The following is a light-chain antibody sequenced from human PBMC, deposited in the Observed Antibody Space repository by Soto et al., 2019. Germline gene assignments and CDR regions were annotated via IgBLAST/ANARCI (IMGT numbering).Light chain of an antibody. V-gene: IGLV2-14*01. CDR3: NSYTSSNTRL. CDR2: QVS. CDR1: SSDLGGYNF. Sequence: QSVLTQPASVSGSPGQSITISCTGTSSDLGGYNFVSWYQHHPGKAPKLMIYQVSNRPSGVSNRFSGSKSGNTASLTISGLQDEDEAYYYCNSYTSSNTRLFGGGTKLTVL. J-gene: IGLJ2*01.